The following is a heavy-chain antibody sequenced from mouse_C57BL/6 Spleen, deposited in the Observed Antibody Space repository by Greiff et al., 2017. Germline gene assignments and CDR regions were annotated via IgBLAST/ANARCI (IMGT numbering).Heavy chain of an antibody. CDR3: AREDYYGSSYYAMDY. J-gene: IGHJ4*01. D-gene: IGHD1-1*01. Sequence: VQLQQPGTELVKPGASVKLSCKASGYTFTSYWMHWVKQRPGQGLEWIGNINPSNGGTNYNEKFKSKATLTVDKSSSTAYMQLRSLTSEDSAVYDCAREDYYGSSYYAMDYWGQGTSVTVSS. V-gene: IGHV1-53*01. CDR2: INPSNGGT. CDR1: GYTFTSYW.